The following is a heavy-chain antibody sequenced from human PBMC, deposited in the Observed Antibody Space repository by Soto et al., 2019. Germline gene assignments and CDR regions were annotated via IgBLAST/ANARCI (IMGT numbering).Heavy chain of an antibody. CDR3: AREGGYSGSSFDY. CDR2: ISSSGSTI. CDR1: GFTFSSYE. J-gene: IGHJ4*02. V-gene: IGHV3-48*03. D-gene: IGHD1-26*01. Sequence: PGGSLRLSCAASGFTFSSYEMNWVRQAPGKGLEWVSYISSSGSTIYYADSVKGRFTISRDNAKNSLYLQMNSLRAEDTAVYYCAREGGYSGSSFDYWGQGTLVTVSS.